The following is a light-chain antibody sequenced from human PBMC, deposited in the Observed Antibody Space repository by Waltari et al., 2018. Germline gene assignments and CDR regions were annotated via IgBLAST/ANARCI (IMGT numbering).Light chain of an antibody. J-gene: IGKJ1*01. CDR2: QAS. V-gene: IGKV1-5*03. Sequence: DIQMTQSPSTLSASVGDRVTITCRASQSIDNWLAWYQQKPGRAPQLLIYQASTLPSGVPSRFSGSGSGTEFTLTISSLQPDDFATYYCQQYNAYSWTFGQGTKVEIK. CDR3: QQYNAYSWT. CDR1: QSIDNW.